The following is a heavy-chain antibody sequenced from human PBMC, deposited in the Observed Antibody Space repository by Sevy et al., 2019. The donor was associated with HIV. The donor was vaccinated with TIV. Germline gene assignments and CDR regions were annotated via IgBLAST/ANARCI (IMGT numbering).Heavy chain of an antibody. V-gene: IGHV1-18*01. CDR2: ISVYNANT. CDR1: GFSFIDYG. J-gene: IGHJ4*02. Sequence: ASVKVSCKCSGFSFIDYGFSWVRQAPGRGLEWMAWISVYNANTNYAQKFQGRVAVTVDSTTKTAYMELKSLRSDDTAVYYCARATRDGYNPRPFDYWGQGTLVTVSS. D-gene: IGHD5-12*01. CDR3: ARATRDGYNPRPFDY.